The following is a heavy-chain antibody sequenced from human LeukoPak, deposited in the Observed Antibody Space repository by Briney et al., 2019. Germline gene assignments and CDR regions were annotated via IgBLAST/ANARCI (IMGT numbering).Heavy chain of an antibody. CDR3: ARESIFHAGFDH. CDR1: GGSFSSYY. J-gene: IGHJ4*02. Sequence: SETLSLTCAVYGGSFSSYYWGWIRQPPGKGLEWIGSIYYSGSTYYNPSLKSRVTISVDTSKNQFSLKLSSVTAADTAVYYCARESIFHAGFDHWGQGTLVTVSS. D-gene: IGHD3-3*02. CDR2: IYYSGST. V-gene: IGHV4-39*07.